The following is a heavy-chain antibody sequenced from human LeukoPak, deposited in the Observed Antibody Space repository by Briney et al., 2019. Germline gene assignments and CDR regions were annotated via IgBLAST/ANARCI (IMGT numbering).Heavy chain of an antibody. CDR1: GGSISYYF. CDR2: IYYSGST. J-gene: IGHJ4*02. D-gene: IGHD3-22*01. Sequence: SETLSLTCTVSGGSISYYFWSWIRQPPGKGLEWIGYIYYSGSTNYNPSLKSRVTISVDTSKNQFSLKLSSVTAADTAVYYCARRHYYDSSGRGYYFDYWGQGTLVTVSS. CDR3: ARRHYYDSSGRGYYFDY. V-gene: IGHV4-59*08.